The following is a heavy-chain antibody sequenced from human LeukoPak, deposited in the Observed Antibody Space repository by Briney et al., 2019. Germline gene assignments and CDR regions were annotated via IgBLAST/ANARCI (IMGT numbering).Heavy chain of an antibody. D-gene: IGHD3-10*01. J-gene: IGHJ4*02. V-gene: IGHV3-74*01. CDR1: GFTFSSYW. Sequence: GGSLRLSCAASGFTFSSYWMHWVRQAPGKGLVWVSRINSDGSSTSYADSVKGRFTISRDNAKNTLYLQMNSLRAEDTAVYYYARVRGATYYFDYWGQGTLVTVSS. CDR2: INSDGSST. CDR3: ARVRGATYYFDY.